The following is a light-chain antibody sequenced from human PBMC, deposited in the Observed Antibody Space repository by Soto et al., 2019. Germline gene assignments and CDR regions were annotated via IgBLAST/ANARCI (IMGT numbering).Light chain of an antibody. CDR1: QGVLYSADNKNY. CDR3: QQYYTTPWT. V-gene: IGKV4-1*01. Sequence: DIVMTQPPDSLAVSRGERATINCKSSQGVLYSADNKNYLAWYQQRPGQPPNALIYWASTRESGVPDRFSGSGSGKDFTLTISSLQAEDLAVYYSQQYYTTPWTFGQGTKVDIK. J-gene: IGKJ1*01. CDR2: WAS.